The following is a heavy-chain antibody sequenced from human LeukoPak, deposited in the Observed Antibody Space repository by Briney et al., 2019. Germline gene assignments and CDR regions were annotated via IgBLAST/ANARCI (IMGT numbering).Heavy chain of an antibody. D-gene: IGHD3-16*01. J-gene: IGHJ6*02. Sequence: GGSLRLSCAASGFTVSSNYMSWVRQAPGKGLEWVSVIYSGGSTYYADSVKGRFTISRDNSKNTLYLQMNSLRAEDTAVYHCARVRGGRSWYYYGMDVWGRGTTVTVSS. CDR2: IYSGGST. CDR1: GFTVSSNY. CDR3: ARVRGGRSWYYYGMDV. V-gene: IGHV3-53*01.